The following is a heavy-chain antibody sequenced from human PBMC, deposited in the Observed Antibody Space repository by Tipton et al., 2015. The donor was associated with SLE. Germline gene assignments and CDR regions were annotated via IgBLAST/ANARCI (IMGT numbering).Heavy chain of an antibody. CDR2: IWYDGRSR. CDR3: ARDRGSGWLDFDY. V-gene: IGHV3-33*01. CDR1: EFTFSSYN. Sequence: SLRLSCAASEFTFSSYNMHWVRQAPGKGLEWVAVIWYDGRSRYYADSVKGRFTVSRDNSKNTLHLQMNSLRAEDTAVYYCARDRGSGWLDFDYWGQGTLVTVSA. J-gene: IGHJ4*02. D-gene: IGHD6-19*01.